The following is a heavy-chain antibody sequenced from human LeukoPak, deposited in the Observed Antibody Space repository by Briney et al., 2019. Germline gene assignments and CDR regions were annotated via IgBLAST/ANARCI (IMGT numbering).Heavy chain of an antibody. V-gene: IGHV4-59*12. CDR2: IYYSGST. D-gene: IGHD3-10*01. CDR1: GGSISSYY. Sequence: SETLSLTCTVSGGSISSYYWSWIRQPPGKGLEWIGYIYYSGSTNYNPSLKSRVTISVDTSKNQFSLKLSSVTAADTAVYYCARRPTYYYGSGSYYRPRSPGYYYMDVWGKGTTVTISS. CDR3: ARRPTYYYGSGSYYRPRSPGYYYMDV. J-gene: IGHJ6*03.